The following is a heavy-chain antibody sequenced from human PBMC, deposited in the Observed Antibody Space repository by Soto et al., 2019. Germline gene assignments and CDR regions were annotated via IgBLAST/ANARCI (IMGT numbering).Heavy chain of an antibody. Sequence: GGSLRLSCAASGFTFSSYGMHWVRQAPGKGLEWVAVISYDGSNKYYADSVKGRFTISRDNAKNSLYLQMNRLRDEDTAMYYCASNPTSGTGXWGQGTLVTVSS. CDR2: ISYDGSNK. CDR1: GFTFSSYG. D-gene: IGHD2-8*02. CDR3: ASNPTSGTGX. J-gene: IGHJ4*02. V-gene: IGHV3-30*03.